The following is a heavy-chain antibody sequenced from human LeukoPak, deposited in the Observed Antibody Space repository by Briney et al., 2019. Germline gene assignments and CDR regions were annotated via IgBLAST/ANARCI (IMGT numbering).Heavy chain of an antibody. D-gene: IGHD2/OR15-2a*01. V-gene: IGHV4-39*01. CDR3: ARGQNGMDV. CDR1: GGSISSSSYY. CDR2: IYYSGST. Sequence: SETLSLTCTVSGGSISSSSYYWGWLRQPPGRGLEWIGSIYYSGSTYYDPSLKSRVTISVDTSKNQFSLKLSSVTAADTAVYYCARGQNGMDVWGQGTTVTVSS. J-gene: IGHJ6*02.